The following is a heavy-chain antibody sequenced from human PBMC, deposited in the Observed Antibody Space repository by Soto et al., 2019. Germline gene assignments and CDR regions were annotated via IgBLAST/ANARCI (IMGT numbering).Heavy chain of an antibody. CDR2: IQWDSSYI. J-gene: IGHJ4*02. V-gene: IGHV3-9*01. CDR3: IGEIRAGGLDY. Sequence: EVQLVESGGNLVQPGRSLRLSCQSCGFDAHTMHWIRQAPGVGLEWVAGIQWDSSYIDYADSVKGRFTISRDNAKKSLYLQMTGLRAEDTALYYCIGEIRAGGLDYWGRGTLVTVSS. D-gene: IGHD6-13*01. CDR1: GFDAHT.